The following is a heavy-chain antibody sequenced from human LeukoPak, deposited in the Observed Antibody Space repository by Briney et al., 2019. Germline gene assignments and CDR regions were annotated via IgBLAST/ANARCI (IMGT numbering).Heavy chain of an antibody. Sequence: GGSLRLSCAASGFTLSSYAMTWVRQAPGRGLEWVAVIPYDGRNKYYADSVKGRFTISRDNTRNTLYLQMNSLRVEDTAVYYCARDSLGRLQLSSTFDYWGQGTLVTVSS. D-gene: IGHD5-24*01. J-gene: IGHJ4*02. CDR3: ARDSLGRLQLSSTFDY. CDR2: IPYDGRNK. V-gene: IGHV3-30*04. CDR1: GFTLSSYA.